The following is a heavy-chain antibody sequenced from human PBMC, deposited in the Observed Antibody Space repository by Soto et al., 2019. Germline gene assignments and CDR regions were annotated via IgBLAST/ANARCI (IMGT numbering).Heavy chain of an antibody. V-gene: IGHV1-24*01. Sequence: ASVKVSCKVSGYTLTVLSMRWVRQAPGKGLEWMGGFDPEDGETIYAQKFQGRVTMTEDTSTDTAYMELSSLRSEDTAAYYCATGPYSKQQLTNFDYWGQGTLVTVSS. D-gene: IGHD6-13*01. CDR2: FDPEDGET. J-gene: IGHJ4*02. CDR1: GYTLTVLS. CDR3: ATGPYSKQQLTNFDY.